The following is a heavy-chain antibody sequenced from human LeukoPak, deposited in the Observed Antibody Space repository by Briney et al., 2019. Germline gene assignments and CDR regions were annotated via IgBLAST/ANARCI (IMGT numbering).Heavy chain of an antibody. CDR2: IYTSGST. CDR3: AVGDARITIFGVVIGAFDI. D-gene: IGHD3-3*01. CDR1: GGSISSYY. J-gene: IGHJ3*02. Sequence: SETLSLTCTVSGGSISSYYWSWIRQPAGKGLEWIGRIYTSGSTNYNPSLKSRVTISVDTSKNQFSLKLSSVTAADTAVYYCAVGDARITIFGVVIGAFDIWGQGTMVTVSS. V-gene: IGHV4-4*07.